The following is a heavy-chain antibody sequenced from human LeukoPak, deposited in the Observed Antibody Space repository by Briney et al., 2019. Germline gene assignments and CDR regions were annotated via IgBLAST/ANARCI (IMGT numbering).Heavy chain of an antibody. Sequence: GRSLRLSCAASGFTFSSYAMHWVRQAPGKGLEWVAVIPYDGSNKYYADSVKGRFTISRDNSKNTLYLQMNSLRAEDTAVYYCARSRTTVTPMDYWGQGTLVTVSS. CDR2: IPYDGSNK. CDR3: ARSRTTVTPMDY. J-gene: IGHJ4*02. D-gene: IGHD4-17*01. V-gene: IGHV3-30-3*01. CDR1: GFTFSSYA.